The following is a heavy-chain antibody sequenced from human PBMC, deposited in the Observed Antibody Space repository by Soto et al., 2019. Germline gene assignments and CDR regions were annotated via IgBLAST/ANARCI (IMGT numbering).Heavy chain of an antibody. J-gene: IGHJ6*02. Sequence: ASVKVSCKASGYTFTSYNRHWVRQAPGQGLDWMGIINPSGGSTSYAQKFQGRVTVTRDTSTSTVYMELSSLRSEDTPVYYCARDLYSGSAWGYYGMDVFGQGTTVTVCS. V-gene: IGHV1-46*01. CDR3: ARDLYSGSAWGYYGMDV. D-gene: IGHD1-26*01. CDR1: GYTFTSYN. CDR2: INPSGGST.